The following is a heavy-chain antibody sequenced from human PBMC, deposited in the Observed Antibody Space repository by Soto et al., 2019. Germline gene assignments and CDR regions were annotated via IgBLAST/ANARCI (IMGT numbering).Heavy chain of an antibody. Sequence: QVQLVESGGGVVQPGRSLRLSCAASGFTFSSYGMHWVRQAPGKGLEWVAVISYDGSNKYYADSVKGRFTISRDNSKNTLYLQMNSLRAEDTAVYYCNSDLGYCSGGSCYSEDYWGQGTLVTVSS. CDR3: NSDLGYCSGGSCYSEDY. V-gene: IGHV3-30*03. CDR1: GFTFSSYG. J-gene: IGHJ4*02. CDR2: ISYDGSNK. D-gene: IGHD2-15*01.